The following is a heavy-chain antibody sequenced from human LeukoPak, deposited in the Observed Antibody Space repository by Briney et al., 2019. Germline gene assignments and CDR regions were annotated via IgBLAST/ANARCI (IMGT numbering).Heavy chain of an antibody. D-gene: IGHD3-3*01. J-gene: IGHJ5*02. CDR2: IKPDGSAG. CDR3: VPHFGVGNNINH. Sequence: GVSLRRSCVASGFTFSNYWMSWVRQAPGKGLQWVANIKPDGSAGYYVDSVRGRFTISRDNAKISLYLQMNSLRVEDTAVYFCVPHFGVGNNINHWGQGTLVTVSS. CDR1: GFTFSNYW. V-gene: IGHV3-7*01.